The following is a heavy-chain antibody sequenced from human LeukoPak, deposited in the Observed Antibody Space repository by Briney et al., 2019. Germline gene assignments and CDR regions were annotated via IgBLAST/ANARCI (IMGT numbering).Heavy chain of an antibody. CDR2: FYYSGST. CDR3: ARARITMMGLYYFDY. J-gene: IGHJ4*02. CDR1: GGSISSSSYY. Sequence: SETLSLTCTVSGGSISSSSYYWGWIRQPPKKGLEWIGSFYYSGSTYYNPSLKCRVTISVDTSKNQFSLRLSSVTAADTAVFYCARARITMMGLYYFDYWGQGTLVSVSS. D-gene: IGHD3-22*01. V-gene: IGHV4-39*01.